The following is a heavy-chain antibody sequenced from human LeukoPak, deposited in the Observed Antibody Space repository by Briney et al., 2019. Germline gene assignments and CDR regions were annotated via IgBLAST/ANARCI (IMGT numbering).Heavy chain of an antibody. CDR2: IYYSGST. V-gene: IGHV4-39*01. CDR1: GGSISSSSYY. CDR3: ARHYYYDSSGNFDY. D-gene: IGHD3-22*01. Sequence: SETLSLTCTVSGGSISSSSYYWGWIRQPPGKGLEWIGSIYYSGSTYYNPSLKSRVTISVDTSKNQFSLKLSSVTAADTAVYYCARHYYYDSSGNFDYWGQGTLVTVSS. J-gene: IGHJ4*02.